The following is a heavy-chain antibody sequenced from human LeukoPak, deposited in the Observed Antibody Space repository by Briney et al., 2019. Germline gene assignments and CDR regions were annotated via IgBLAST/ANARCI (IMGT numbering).Heavy chain of an antibody. J-gene: IGHJ4*02. CDR1: GFNFSSYG. Sequence: GGSLRLSCAASGFNFSSYGMTWVRQAPGKGLEWVSIISGSGRDTYYADSVKGRFTISRDKSKNTLYLQMNSLRAEDTAAYYCAKGQISRSDRFDYWGQGTLVTVSS. D-gene: IGHD3-3*02. CDR3: AKGQISRSDRFDY. V-gene: IGHV3-23*01. CDR2: ISGSGRDT.